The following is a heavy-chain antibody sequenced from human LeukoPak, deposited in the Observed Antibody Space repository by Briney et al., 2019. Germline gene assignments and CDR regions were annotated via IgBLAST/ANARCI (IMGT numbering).Heavy chain of an antibody. CDR1: GGSISSGSYY. J-gene: IGHJ6*03. Sequence: PSETLSLTCTVSGGSISSGSYYWSWIRQPAGKGLEWIGRIYTSGSTNYNPSLKSRVTISVDTSKNQFSLKLSSVTAADTAVYYCARVVELYNWNYYNYYYYYMDVWGKGTTVTVSS. D-gene: IGHD1-7*01. V-gene: IGHV4-61*02. CDR2: IYTSGST. CDR3: ARVVELYNWNYYNYYYYYMDV.